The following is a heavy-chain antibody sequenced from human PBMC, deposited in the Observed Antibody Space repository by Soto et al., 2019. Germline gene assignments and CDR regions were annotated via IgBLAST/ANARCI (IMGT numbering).Heavy chain of an antibody. J-gene: IGHJ4*02. D-gene: IGHD3-3*01. V-gene: IGHV4-59*01. Sequence: SETLSLTCTVSGGSISSYYWSWIRQPPGKGLEWIGYIYYSGSTNYNPSLKSRVTISVDTSKNQFSLKLSSVTAADTAVYYCARGNGREDFWSGYYEKNFDYWGQGTLVTVSS. CDR1: GGSISSYY. CDR2: IYYSGST. CDR3: ARGNGREDFWSGYYEKNFDY.